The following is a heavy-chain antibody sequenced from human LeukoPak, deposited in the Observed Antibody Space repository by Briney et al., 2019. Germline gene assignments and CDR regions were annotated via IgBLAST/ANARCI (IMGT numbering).Heavy chain of an antibody. D-gene: IGHD3-22*01. V-gene: IGHV1-3*01. J-gene: IGHJ5*02. Sequence: ASVKVSCKASGYTFTSYAMHWVRQAPGQRLEWMGWINAGNGNTKYSQEFQGRVTITRDTSASTAYMELSSLRSEDTAVYYCTREHHDSSGYYSIFWFDPWGQGTLVTVSS. CDR2: INAGNGNT. CDR1: GYTFTSYA. CDR3: TREHHDSSGYYSIFWFDP.